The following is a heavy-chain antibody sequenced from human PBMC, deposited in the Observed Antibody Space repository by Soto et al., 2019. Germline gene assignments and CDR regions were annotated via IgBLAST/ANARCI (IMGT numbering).Heavy chain of an antibody. CDR2: IDNDGSSR. J-gene: IGHJ4*02. CDR1: GFTFSSNW. V-gene: IGHV3-74*01. Sequence: GVLRLSCAASGFTFSSNWMHWVRQGPGKGLVWVSRIDNDGSSRDYADSVKGRFTISRDNAKNTLYLEMSSLRAEDTAVYYCATGSGWYSPDYWGQGTLVTSPQ. D-gene: IGHD6-19*01. CDR3: ATGSGWYSPDY.